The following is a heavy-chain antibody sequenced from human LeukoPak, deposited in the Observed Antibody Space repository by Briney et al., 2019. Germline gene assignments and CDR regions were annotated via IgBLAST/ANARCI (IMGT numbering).Heavy chain of an antibody. V-gene: IGHV3-30-3*01. CDR1: GFTFSSYA. Sequence: GRSLRLSCAASGFTFSSYAMHWVRQAPGKGLEWVAVISYDGSNKYYADSVKGRFTISRDNSKNTLYLQMNSLRAEDTAVYYCARDSSGGDGYNYFDYWGQGTLVTVSS. D-gene: IGHD5-24*01. J-gene: IGHJ4*02. CDR3: ARDSSGGDGYNYFDY. CDR2: ISYDGSNK.